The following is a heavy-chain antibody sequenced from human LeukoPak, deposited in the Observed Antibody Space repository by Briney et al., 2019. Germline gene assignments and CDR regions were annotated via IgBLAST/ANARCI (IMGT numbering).Heavy chain of an antibody. Sequence: GGSLRLSCAASGFTFSTYSMNWVRQAPGKGLEWVSSISSSSTYVDSVKGRFTISRDNAKNSLYLQMNSLRAEDTAVYYCARGSYSSSWADAFDIWGQGTMVTVSA. D-gene: IGHD6-13*01. CDR2: ISSSST. CDR3: ARGSYSSSWADAFDI. V-gene: IGHV3-21*01. J-gene: IGHJ3*02. CDR1: GFTFSTYS.